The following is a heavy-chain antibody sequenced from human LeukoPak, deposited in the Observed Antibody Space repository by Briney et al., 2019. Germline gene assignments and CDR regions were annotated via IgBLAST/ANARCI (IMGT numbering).Heavy chain of an antibody. CDR1: GFTFSNYA. J-gene: IGHJ6*02. D-gene: IGHD3-10*01. V-gene: IGHV3-33*01. CDR3: ARAGAVDRGLDV. CDR2: AYFGGKSY. Sequence: PGGSLRLSCEASGFTFSNYAMHWVRQAPGKGLEWVAVAYFGGKSYFYAHFVEGRFTISRDNSKNTLNLQMSDLRVEDTALYYCARAGAVDRGLDVWGQGTTVTVSS.